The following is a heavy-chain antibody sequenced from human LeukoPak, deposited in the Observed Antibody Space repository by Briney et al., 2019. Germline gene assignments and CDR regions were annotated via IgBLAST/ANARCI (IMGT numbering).Heavy chain of an antibody. CDR1: GGVISSGSYY. CDR3: ARHGGSNWYVNWFDP. D-gene: IGHD6-13*01. Sequence: PSETLSLTCTVSGGVISSGSYYWGWIRQPPGKGLEWIGSFYHSGSTYYNPSLKSRVTISVDTSKNQFSLKLTSVTAADTAVYYCARHGGSNWYVNWFDPWGQGILVTVSS. J-gene: IGHJ5*02. CDR2: FYHSGST. V-gene: IGHV4-39*01.